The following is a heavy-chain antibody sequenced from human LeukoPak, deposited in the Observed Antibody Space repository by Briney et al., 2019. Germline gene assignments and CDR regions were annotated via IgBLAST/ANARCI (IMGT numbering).Heavy chain of an antibody. CDR2: IYHSGST. CDR1: GGSISSGGYY. J-gene: IGHJ4*02. V-gene: IGHV4-30-2*01. CDR3: ARDQGSSSGLFDY. Sequence: SQTLSLTCTVSGGSISSGGYYWSWIRQPPGKGLEWIGYIYHSGSTYYNPSLKSRVTISVDRSKNQFSLKLSSVTAADTAVYYCARDQGSSSGLFDYWGQGTLVTVSS. D-gene: IGHD6-6*01.